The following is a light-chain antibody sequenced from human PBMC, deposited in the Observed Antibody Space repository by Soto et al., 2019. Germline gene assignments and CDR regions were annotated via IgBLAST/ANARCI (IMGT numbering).Light chain of an antibody. V-gene: IGKV3-15*01. J-gene: IGKJ1*01. CDR3: QQYGSSLPWT. CDR2: GAA. CDR1: QSVFSS. Sequence: EIVLTQSPATLSVSPGERATLSCRASQSVFSSLAWFQQKPGQAPRLLIYGAATRATGIPARFSGSGSGTEFTLTISSLQSEDFAMYYCQQYGSSLPWTFGQGTKVEIK.